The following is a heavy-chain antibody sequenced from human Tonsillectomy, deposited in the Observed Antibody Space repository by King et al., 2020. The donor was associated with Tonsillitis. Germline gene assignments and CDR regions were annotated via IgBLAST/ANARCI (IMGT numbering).Heavy chain of an antibody. CDR2: VSYDGDNK. V-gene: IGHV3-30*18. Sequence: VQLVESGGGVVQPGRSLRLSCAASGFTFSIYGMHWVRQAPGKGLEWVAVVSYDGDNKYYEDSVKGRFTISRDNSKNTLYLQMNSLRPEDTAVYYCAKDHPHGGSNDPDFAWDAWGQGTVVTVSS. CDR3: AKDHPHGGSNDPDFAWDA. CDR1: GFTFSIYG. D-gene: IGHD3-16*01. J-gene: IGHJ3*01.